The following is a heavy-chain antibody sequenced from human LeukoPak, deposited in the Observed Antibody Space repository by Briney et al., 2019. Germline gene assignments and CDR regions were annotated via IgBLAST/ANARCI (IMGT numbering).Heavy chain of an antibody. V-gene: IGHV4-31*03. CDR3: ARADYCSSTSCDNWFDP. Sequence: SQTLSLTCTVSGGSISSGGYYWSWIRQHPGKGLEGIGYIYYSGSTYYNPSLKSRVTISVDTSKNQFSLKLSSVTAADTAVYYCARADYCSSTSCDNWFDPWGQGTLVTVSS. D-gene: IGHD2-2*01. CDR2: IYYSGST. J-gene: IGHJ5*02. CDR1: GGSISSGGYY.